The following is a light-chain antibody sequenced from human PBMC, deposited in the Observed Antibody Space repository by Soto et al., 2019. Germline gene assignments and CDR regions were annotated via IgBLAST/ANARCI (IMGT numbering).Light chain of an antibody. CDR2: VAS. CDR3: QQSYRIPQT. CDR1: QSIRDY. V-gene: IGKV1-39*01. J-gene: IGKJ2*01. Sequence: DIQMTQSPSSLSASVGDRVTITCRASQSIRDYLNWYQQKPGQAPKLLIYVASSLQSGVPSRFSGSGSGTDFTLTISSLQPEDFATYYCQQSYRIPQTFGQGTKLE.